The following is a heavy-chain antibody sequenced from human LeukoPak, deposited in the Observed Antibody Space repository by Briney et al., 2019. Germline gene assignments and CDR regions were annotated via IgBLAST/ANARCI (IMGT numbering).Heavy chain of an antibody. D-gene: IGHD3-22*01. CDR3: ARDYDSSGYYCAVGY. Sequence: GGSLRLSCAASGFTFSSYGVHWVRQAPGEGLEWVAVIWYDGSNKYYADSVKGRFTISRDNSKNTLYLQMNSLRAEDTAVYYCARDYDSSGYYCAVGYWGQGTLVTVSS. CDR1: GFTFSSYG. V-gene: IGHV3-33*01. CDR2: IWYDGSNK. J-gene: IGHJ4*02.